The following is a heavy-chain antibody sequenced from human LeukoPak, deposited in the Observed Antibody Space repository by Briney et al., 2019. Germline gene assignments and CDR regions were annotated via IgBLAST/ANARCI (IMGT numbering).Heavy chain of an antibody. Sequence: PSETLSLTCAVYGGSFSGYYWSWIRQPPGKGLEWIGEINHSGSTNYNPSLKSRVTISVDTSKNQFSLKLSSVTAADTAVYYCAGRGDCSSTSCHFDYWGQGTLVTVSS. CDR3: AGRGDCSSTSCHFDY. V-gene: IGHV4-34*01. CDR2: INHSGST. J-gene: IGHJ4*02. D-gene: IGHD2-2*01. CDR1: GGSFSGYY.